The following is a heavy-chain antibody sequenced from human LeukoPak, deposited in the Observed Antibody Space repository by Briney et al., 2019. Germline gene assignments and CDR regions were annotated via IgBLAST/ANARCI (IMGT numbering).Heavy chain of an antibody. CDR2: INPSGGST. V-gene: IGHV1-46*01. Sequence: GASVKVSCKASGYTFTSYYMHWVRQAPGQGLEWMGIINPSGGSTSYAQKFQGRVTMTTDTSTSTAYMELRSLRSDDTAVYYCARSRYSSGWYDYWGQGTLVTVSS. J-gene: IGHJ4*02. D-gene: IGHD6-19*01. CDR1: GYTFTSYY. CDR3: ARSRYSSGWYDY.